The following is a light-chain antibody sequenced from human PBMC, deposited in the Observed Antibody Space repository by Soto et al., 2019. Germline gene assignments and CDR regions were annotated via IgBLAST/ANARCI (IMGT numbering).Light chain of an antibody. CDR3: QKYVGLLWT. CDR1: QSVSSDS. CDR2: GAS. J-gene: IGKJ1*01. Sequence: EIVLTQSPGTLSLSPGERATLSCRASQSVSSDSSAWYQQKPGQAPRLLIFGASGRDTGIPEWFSGSGSGTDFTLTISRLEPEDFAVYFCQKYVGLLWTFGQGTQVEIK. V-gene: IGKV3-20*01.